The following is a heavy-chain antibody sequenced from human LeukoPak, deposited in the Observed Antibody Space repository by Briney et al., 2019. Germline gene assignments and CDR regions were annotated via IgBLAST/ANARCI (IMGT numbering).Heavy chain of an antibody. V-gene: IGHV3-30*02. CDR1: GLIFSGHG. J-gene: IGHJ4*02. D-gene: IGHD4-17*01. CDR3: AKAPYGDYTLDFDY. Sequence: PGGSLRLSCAASGLIFSGHGMHWVRQAPGKGLEWVAFIRYDGSDKYYADSVKGRFTISRDNSKNALYLQMNSLRGDDTAVYYCAKAPYGDYTLDFDYWGLGTLVTVSS. CDR2: IRYDGSDK.